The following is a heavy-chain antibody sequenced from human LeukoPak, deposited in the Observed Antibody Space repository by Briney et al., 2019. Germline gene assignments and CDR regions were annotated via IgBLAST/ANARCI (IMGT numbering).Heavy chain of an antibody. Sequence: PSETLSLTCTVSDGSISSYYWSWIRQPPGKGLEWIGHIYDSGSTNHNPSLKSRVTISVDTSKNQFSLKLSSVTAADTAVYYCAREFSWSGFFDYWGQGTLVTVSS. CDR2: IYDSGST. D-gene: IGHD3-3*01. CDR3: AREFSWSGFFDY. CDR1: DGSISSYY. V-gene: IGHV4-59*01. J-gene: IGHJ4*02.